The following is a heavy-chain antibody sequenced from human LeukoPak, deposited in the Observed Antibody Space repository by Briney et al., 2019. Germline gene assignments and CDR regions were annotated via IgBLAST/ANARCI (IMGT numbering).Heavy chain of an antibody. Sequence: SETLSLTCTVSGYSISSGYCWGWIRQPPGKGLEWIGSIYHSGSTYYNPSLKSRVTISVDTSKNQFSLKLSSVTAADTAVYYCARDRGTMVRGSPLHPTPYFDYWGQGTLVTVSS. CDR3: ARDRGTMVRGSPLHPTPYFDY. J-gene: IGHJ4*02. V-gene: IGHV4-38-2*02. D-gene: IGHD3-10*01. CDR1: GYSISSGYC. CDR2: IYHSGST.